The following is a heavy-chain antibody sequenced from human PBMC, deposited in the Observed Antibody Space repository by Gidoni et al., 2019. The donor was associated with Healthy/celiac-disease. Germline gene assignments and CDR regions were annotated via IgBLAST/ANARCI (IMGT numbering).Heavy chain of an antibody. J-gene: IGHJ4*02. CDR2: ISYDGSKK. V-gene: IGHV3-30-3*01. D-gene: IGHD6-13*01. CDR1: GFTSSSYV. Sequence: QVQLVESGGGVVKPGRSLRLPCAASGFTSSSYVMHWVRQAPGKGLEWVAVISYDGSKKYYADSVKGRFTISRDNSKNTLYLQMNSLRAEDTAVYYCAREAAAGTDYWGQGTLVTVSS. CDR3: AREAAAGTDY.